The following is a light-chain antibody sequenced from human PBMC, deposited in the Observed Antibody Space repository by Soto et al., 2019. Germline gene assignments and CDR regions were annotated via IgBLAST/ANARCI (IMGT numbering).Light chain of an antibody. Sequence: QSALTQPASVSGSPGQSITIAFTGTTRDVGSYNLVSWYQHRPGEAPKLIISEVRNRPSGISYRFTGSKSGNTASLTISGLQAEDEGDYYCSSYTTTSTLVFGGGSKLTVL. V-gene: IGLV2-14*01. J-gene: IGLJ3*02. CDR1: TRDVGSYNL. CDR2: EVR. CDR3: SSYTTTSTLV.